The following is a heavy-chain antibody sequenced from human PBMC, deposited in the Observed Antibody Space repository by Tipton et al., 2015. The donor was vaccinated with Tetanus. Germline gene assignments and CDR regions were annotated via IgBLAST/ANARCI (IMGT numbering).Heavy chain of an antibody. J-gene: IGHJ2*01. Sequence: GLVKPSETLSLTCIVSGGSMSGSGHYGAWVRQSPGKGLEWIGEINHSGSTTYSPSFKSRVTISVDTPKNQFSLKPTSLTVADTAVYYCARGGSYSYGPRGFDLWGRGTLVTVSS. CDR3: ARGGSYSYGPRGFDL. V-gene: IGHV4-39*07. D-gene: IGHD5-18*01. CDR2: INHSGST. CDR1: GGSMSGSGHY.